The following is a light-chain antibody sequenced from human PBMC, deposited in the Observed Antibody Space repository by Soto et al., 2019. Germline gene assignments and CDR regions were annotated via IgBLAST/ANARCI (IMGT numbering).Light chain of an antibody. CDR2: DAS. J-gene: IGKJ5*01. CDR3: QQLNSYPIT. Sequence: EIVLTQSPAPLSLSPGERATLSCRASQSVSSYLAWYQQKPGQAPRLLIYDASNRATGIPARFSGSGSGTDFTLTISSLQPEDFATYYCQQLNSYPITFGQGTRLEIK. V-gene: IGKV3-11*01. CDR1: QSVSSY.